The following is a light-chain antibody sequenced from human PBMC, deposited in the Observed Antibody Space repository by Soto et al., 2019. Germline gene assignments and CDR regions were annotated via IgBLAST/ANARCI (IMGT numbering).Light chain of an antibody. CDR2: GAS. Sequence: EIVLAQSPGPLSLSPGEGATPSCRASQSINSFLAWYQQRRGQAPRLLIHGASNRATGIPDRFSGSGSGTDFTLTISRLEPEDFAVYYCQQYGGSPRTFGQGTKVDIK. CDR3: QQYGGSPRT. CDR1: QSINSF. V-gene: IGKV3-20*01. J-gene: IGKJ1*01.